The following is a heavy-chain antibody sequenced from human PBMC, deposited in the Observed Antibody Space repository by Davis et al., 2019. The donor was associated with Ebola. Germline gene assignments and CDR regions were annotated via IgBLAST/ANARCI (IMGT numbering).Heavy chain of an antibody. J-gene: IGHJ4*02. V-gene: IGHV4-34*01. CDR3: ARKYFEYYYGSGSSYYFDY. D-gene: IGHD3-10*01. CDR2: INHSGST. Sequence: SKTLSLTCAVYGGSFSGYYWSWIRQPPGKGLEWIGEINHSGSTNYNPSLKSRVTISVDTSKNQFSLKLSSVTAADTAVYYCARKYFEYYYGSGSSYYFDYWGQGTLVTVSS. CDR1: GGSFSGYY.